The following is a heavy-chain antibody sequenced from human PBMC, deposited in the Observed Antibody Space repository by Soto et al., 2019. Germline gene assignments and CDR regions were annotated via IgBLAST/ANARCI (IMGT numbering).Heavy chain of an antibody. V-gene: IGHV4-31*03. CDR3: ASSTYYYGSGSYYYRGGAAFDI. Sequence: SETLSLTCTVSGGSISSGGYYWSWIRQHPGKGLEWIGYIYYSGSTYYNPSLKSRVTISVDTSKNQFSLKLSSVTAADTAVYYCASSTYYYGSGSYYYRGGAAFDIWGQGTMVTVSS. CDR2: IYYSGST. D-gene: IGHD3-10*01. CDR1: GGSISSGGYY. J-gene: IGHJ3*02.